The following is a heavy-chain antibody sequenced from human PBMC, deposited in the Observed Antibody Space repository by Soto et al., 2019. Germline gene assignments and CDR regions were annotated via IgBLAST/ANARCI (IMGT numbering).Heavy chain of an antibody. CDR1: GFSVTAHS. D-gene: IGHD6-13*01. CDR2: MHSDVTT. Sequence: EMQLVESGGGLIQPGGSLRLSCAASGFSVTAHSMSWVRQAPGKGLEWVSVMHSDVTTYYADSVKGRFIISRDNSKNTLYLQMSNLRGEDTARYFCARQLSGSWYNWFDPWGQGTLVTVSS. CDR3: ARQLSGSWYNWFDP. V-gene: IGHV3-53*01. J-gene: IGHJ5*02.